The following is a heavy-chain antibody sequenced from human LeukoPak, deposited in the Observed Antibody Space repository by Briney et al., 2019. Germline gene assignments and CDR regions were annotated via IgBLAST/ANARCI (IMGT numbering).Heavy chain of an antibody. CDR1: GFTFTTYW. J-gene: IGHJ3*02. D-gene: IGHD3-22*01. CDR3: ARDWSYYYDSSGPDDAFDI. CDR2: INSAGRST. V-gene: IGHV3-74*01. Sequence: GGSLRLSCAAYGFTFTTYWMHWVRQAPGKGLVWVSRINSAGRSTGYADSVKGRFTVSRDNAKNTLYLQMNSLRAEDTAVYYCARDWSYYYDSSGPDDAFDIWGQGTMVTVSS.